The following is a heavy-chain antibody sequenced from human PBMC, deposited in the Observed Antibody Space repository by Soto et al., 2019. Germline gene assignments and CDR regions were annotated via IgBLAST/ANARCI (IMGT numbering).Heavy chain of an antibody. CDR1: GFTFDDYA. CDR3: AKDSEYSSSPTIDY. D-gene: IGHD6-6*01. J-gene: IGHJ4*02. V-gene: IGHV3-9*01. CDR2: ITWNSGNI. Sequence: EVQLVESGGGLVQPGRSLRLSCAASGFTFDDYAMHWVRQAPGKGLEWVSGITWNSGNIHYADSVRGRFTISRDNAKNSLYLQMKSLWPEDTALYYCAKDSEYSSSPTIDYWGQGTLVTVSS.